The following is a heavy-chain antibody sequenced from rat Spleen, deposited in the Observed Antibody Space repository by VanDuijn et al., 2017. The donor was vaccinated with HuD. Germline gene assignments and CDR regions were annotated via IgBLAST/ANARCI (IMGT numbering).Heavy chain of an antibody. J-gene: IGHJ4*01. V-gene: IGHV5S14*01. CDR2: ISTGGGNT. D-gene: IGHD1-1*01. CDR3: ARRYYSLYVMDA. Sequence: EVQLVESGGGLVQPGRSLKLSCAASGFTFSNYGMAWVRQTPTKGLEWVASISTGGGNTYYRDSVKGRFTIYRENAKNTQYLQRDSLRSEDTASYYCARRYYSLYVMDAWGQGASVTVSS. CDR1: GFTFSNYG.